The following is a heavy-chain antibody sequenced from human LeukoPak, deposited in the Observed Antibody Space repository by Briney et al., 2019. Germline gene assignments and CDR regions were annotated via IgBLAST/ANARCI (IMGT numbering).Heavy chain of an antibody. CDR1: VFALRVCD. CDR2: ISRSGNTI. D-gene: IGHD3-10*01. J-gene: IGHJ3*02. CDR3: ARVATMVRVTLDALDS. V-gene: IGHV3-48*03. Sequence: GRSLRLSCAISVFALRVCDLTWVRQAPGKGLEWISHISRSGNTIYYAHSVTARFTSFRKNANNSLYLQTSSLRVEDTAVYYCARVATMVRVTLDALDSWGQGTMVSVSS.